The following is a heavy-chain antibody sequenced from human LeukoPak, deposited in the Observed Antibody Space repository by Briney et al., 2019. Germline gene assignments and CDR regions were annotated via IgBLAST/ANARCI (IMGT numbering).Heavy chain of an antibody. Sequence: GASVKVSCKASGYTFTSSYLHWVRQAPGQGLEWMGWINPNSGGTNYAQKFQGWVTMTRDTSISTAYMELSRLRSDGTAVYYCARGSSGSPWYFDGWGQGTLVTVSS. CDR2: INPNSGGT. J-gene: IGHJ4*02. CDR3: ARGSSGSPWYFDG. V-gene: IGHV1-2*04. D-gene: IGHD6-19*01. CDR1: GYTFTSSY.